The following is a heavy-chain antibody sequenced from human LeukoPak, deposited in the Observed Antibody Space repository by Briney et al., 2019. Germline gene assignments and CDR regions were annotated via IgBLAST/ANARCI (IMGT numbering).Heavy chain of an antibody. Sequence: ASVKVSCKASGYTFTGYYMHWVRQAPGQGLEWMGWINPNSGGTNYAQKFQGRVTMTRDTSISTAYMELSRLRSGDTAVYYCARGAVVVVPAAMSGDNWFDPWGQGTLVTVSS. CDR3: ARGAVVVVPAAMSGDNWFDP. V-gene: IGHV1-2*02. D-gene: IGHD2-2*01. J-gene: IGHJ5*02. CDR2: INPNSGGT. CDR1: GYTFTGYY.